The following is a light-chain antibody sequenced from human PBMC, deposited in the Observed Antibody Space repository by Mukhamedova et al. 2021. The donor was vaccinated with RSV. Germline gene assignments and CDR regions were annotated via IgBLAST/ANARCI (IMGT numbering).Light chain of an antibody. J-gene: IGKJ2*03. CDR1: QSVSSN. CDR2: GAS. V-gene: IGKV3-15*01. CDR3: QQYNNWPGS. Sequence: EYMGTLSCRASQSVSSNLAWYQQKPGQAPRLLIYGASTRATGIPARFSGSGSGTEFTLTISSLQSEDFAVYYCQQYNNWPGSFGQGTK.